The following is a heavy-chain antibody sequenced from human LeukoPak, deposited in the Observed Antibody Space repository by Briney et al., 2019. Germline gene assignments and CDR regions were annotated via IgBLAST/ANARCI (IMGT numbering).Heavy chain of an antibody. V-gene: IGHV4-59*08. D-gene: IGHD2-2*01. CDR3: ARKYQLLSYWFDP. CDR2: IYYSGST. Sequence: SETLSLTCTVSGGSISSYYWSWIRQPPGKGLEWIGYIYYSGSTNYNPSLKSRVTISVDTSKNQFSLKLSSVTAADTAVYYCARKYQLLSYWFDPWGQGTLVTVSS. J-gene: IGHJ5*02. CDR1: GGSISSYY.